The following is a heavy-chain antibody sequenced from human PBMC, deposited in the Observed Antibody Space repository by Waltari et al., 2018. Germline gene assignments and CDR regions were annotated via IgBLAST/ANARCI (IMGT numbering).Heavy chain of an antibody. CDR3: ARGVAGAWYFDL. D-gene: IGHD2-15*01. CDR1: GFSVSYTY. V-gene: IGHV3-53*01. Sequence: EVQLVESGGGLIQPGGSLRLSCAASGFSVSYTYMNWVRQAPGKGLEGVSSIYTGGSTYYADSVRGRFSISRDNSRNTLYLQMGSLRAEDTAVYYCARGVAGAWYFDLWGRGTLVTVPS. CDR2: IYTGGST. J-gene: IGHJ2*01.